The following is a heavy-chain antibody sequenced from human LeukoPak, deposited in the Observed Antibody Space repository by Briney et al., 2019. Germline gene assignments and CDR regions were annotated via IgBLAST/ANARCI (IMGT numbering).Heavy chain of an antibody. CDR2: VRERSPSP. V-gene: IGHV3-23*01. CDR1: GFSFSGEA. CDR3: AKALGITMIVGGDAFDI. D-gene: IGHD3-22*01. Sequence: GGSLRLSCAASGFSFSGEAMSWVRQAPGRGLEWVSSVRERSPSPTYADSVKGRFTVSRDKSKSTLFLQMNNLRVEDTAVYYCAKALGITMIVGGDAFDIWGQGTMVTVSS. J-gene: IGHJ3*02.